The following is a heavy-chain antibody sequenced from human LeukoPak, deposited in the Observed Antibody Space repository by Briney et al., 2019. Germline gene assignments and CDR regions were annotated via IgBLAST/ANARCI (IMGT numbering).Heavy chain of an antibody. J-gene: IGHJ2*01. CDR1: GGSISSGDYY. CDR2: IYYSGST. D-gene: IGHD2-2*01. CDR3: AREARSTYFDL. V-gene: IGHV4-30-4*01. Sequence: SETLSLTCTVSGGSISSGDYYWSWIRQPPGKGLEWIGYIYYSGSTYYNPSLKSRVTISVDTSKNQFSLKLSSVTAADTAVYYCAREARSTYFDLWGRGTLVTVSS.